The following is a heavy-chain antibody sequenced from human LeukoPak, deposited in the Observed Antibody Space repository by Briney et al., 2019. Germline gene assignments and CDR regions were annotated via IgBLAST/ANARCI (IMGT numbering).Heavy chain of an antibody. CDR1: GFTFSSYW. V-gene: IGHV3-7*01. D-gene: IGHD6-19*01. J-gene: IGHJ4*02. Sequence: GGSLRLSCAASGFTFSSYWMHWVRQAPGKGLEWVANIKTDGYDKYYADSVKGRFTISRDNAKNSLYLQMDSLRAEDTAVYYCARALYNHGWFPDYFDSWGQGTLVTVSS. CDR3: ARALYNHGWFPDYFDS. CDR2: IKTDGYDK.